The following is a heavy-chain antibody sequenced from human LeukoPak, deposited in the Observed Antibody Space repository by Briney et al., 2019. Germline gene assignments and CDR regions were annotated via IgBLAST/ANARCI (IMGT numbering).Heavy chain of an antibody. Sequence: PSETLSLTCAVYGGPFSGYYWSWIRQPPGKGLEWIGEINHSGSTNYNPSLKSRVTISVDTSKNQFSLRLSSVTAADTAVYYCVRQRKSYDYVWGSYRPPDYYYYYMDVWGKGTTVTISS. J-gene: IGHJ6*03. CDR3: VRQRKSYDYVWGSYRPPDYYYYYMDV. D-gene: IGHD3-16*02. CDR2: INHSGST. CDR1: GGPFSGYY. V-gene: IGHV4-34*01.